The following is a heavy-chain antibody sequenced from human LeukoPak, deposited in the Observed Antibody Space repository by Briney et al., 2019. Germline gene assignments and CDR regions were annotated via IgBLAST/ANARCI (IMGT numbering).Heavy chain of an antibody. J-gene: IGHJ3*02. CDR3: AKFALAAGTKNDAFDI. Sequence: GGSLRLSCAASGFTFSSYGMHWVRQAPGKGLEWVAFIRYDGSNKYYADSVKGRFTISRDNSKNTLYLQMNSLRAEDTAVYYCAKFALAAGTKNDAFDIWGQGTMVPVSS. D-gene: IGHD6-13*01. CDR1: GFTFSSYG. CDR2: IRYDGSNK. V-gene: IGHV3-30*02.